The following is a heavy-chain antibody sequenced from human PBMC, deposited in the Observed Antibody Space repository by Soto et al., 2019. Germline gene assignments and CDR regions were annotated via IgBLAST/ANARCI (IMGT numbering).Heavy chain of an antibody. V-gene: IGHV1-69*13. J-gene: IGHJ5*02. CDR2: IIPIFGTA. CDR1: GGPFSSYA. D-gene: IGHD2-2*01. Sequence: SVKVSCKASGGPFSSYAISWVRQAPGQGLEWMGGIIPIFGTANYAQKFQGRVTITADESTSTAYMELSSLRSEDTAVYYCARSHNHIGYCSSTSCRRGFDPWGQGTLVTVSS. CDR3: ARSHNHIGYCSSTSCRRGFDP.